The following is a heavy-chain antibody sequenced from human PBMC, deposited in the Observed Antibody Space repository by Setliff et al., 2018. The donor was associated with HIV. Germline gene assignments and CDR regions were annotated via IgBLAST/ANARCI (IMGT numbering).Heavy chain of an antibody. Sequence: SETLSLTCTVSGGSISSYYWSWIRQPPGKGLEWIGYIYTSGSTNYNPSLKSRVTMSVDTSKNQFSLKLSSVTAADTAVYYCARAYFGSGIYYWGQGTLVTVS. D-gene: IGHD3-10*01. V-gene: IGHV4-4*09. CDR3: ARAYFGSGIYY. J-gene: IGHJ4*02. CDR2: IYTSGST. CDR1: GGSISSYY.